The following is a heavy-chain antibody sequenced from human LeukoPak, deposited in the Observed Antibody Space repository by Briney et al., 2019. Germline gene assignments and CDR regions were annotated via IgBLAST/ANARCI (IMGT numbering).Heavy chain of an antibody. V-gene: IGHV1-24*01. Sequence: ASVKVSCKVSGYTLTELSMHWVGQAPGKRLEWMGGFDPEDGETIYAQKFQGRVTMTEDTSTDTAYMELSSLRSEDTAVYYCATAVYHAFDIWGQGTMVTVSS. CDR1: GYTLTELS. CDR3: ATAVYHAFDI. J-gene: IGHJ3*02. D-gene: IGHD2/OR15-2a*01. CDR2: FDPEDGET.